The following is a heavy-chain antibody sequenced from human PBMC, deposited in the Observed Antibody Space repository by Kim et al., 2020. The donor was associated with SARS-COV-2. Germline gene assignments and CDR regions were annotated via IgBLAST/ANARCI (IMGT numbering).Heavy chain of an antibody. D-gene: IGHD5-18*01. CDR3: ARECFFADTAMVTEGLVYYYGMDV. CDR1: GGSISSGSYY. V-gene: IGHV4-61*02. CDR2: IYTSGST. J-gene: IGHJ6*02. Sequence: SETLSLTCTVSGGSISSGSYYWSWIRQPAGKGLEWIGRIYTSGSTNYNPSLKSRVTISVDTSKNQFSLKLSSVTAADTAVYYCARECFFADTAMVTEGLVYYYGMDVWGQGTTVTVSS.